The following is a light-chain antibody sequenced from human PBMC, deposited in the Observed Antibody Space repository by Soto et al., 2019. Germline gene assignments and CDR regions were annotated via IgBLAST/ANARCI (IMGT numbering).Light chain of an antibody. Sequence: DIQMTQSPSSLSASLGDRVTISCRASQSISRFLNWYQQKAGKAPKLLIYGASSLLSGVPARFSGRGSGSDFTLTINNLQVEDSATYYCQQSYSTLPLTFGGGTKVEIK. J-gene: IGKJ4*01. CDR1: QSISRF. CDR3: QQSYSTLPLT. CDR2: GAS. V-gene: IGKV1-39*01.